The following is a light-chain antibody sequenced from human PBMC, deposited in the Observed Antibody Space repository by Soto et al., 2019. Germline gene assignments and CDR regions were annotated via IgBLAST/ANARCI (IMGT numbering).Light chain of an antibody. CDR1: SSNIGSNT. J-gene: IGLJ2*01. V-gene: IGLV1-44*01. Sequence: QSVLTQPPSASGTPGQRVTISCSGSSSNIGSNTVNWYQQLPGTAPKLLIHSNNQRPSGVPDRFSGSKSGTSASLAISGLQSEDEADYYCAAWDDSLNGPYVVFGGGTKVTVL. CDR2: SNN. CDR3: AAWDDSLNGPYVV.